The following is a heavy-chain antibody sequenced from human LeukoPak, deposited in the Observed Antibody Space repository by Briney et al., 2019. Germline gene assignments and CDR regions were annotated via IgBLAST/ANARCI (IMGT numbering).Heavy chain of an antibody. D-gene: IGHD5-24*01. CDR3: ARVGGMLTINNEAFDI. Sequence: PSETLSLTCTVSGGSISSGGYYWSWIRQHPGKGLEWIGYIYYSGSTNYNPSLKSRVTISVDTSKNQFSLKLTSVPAADTAIYYCARVGGMLTINNEAFDIWGQGTVVTVS. CDR2: IYYSGST. V-gene: IGHV4-61*08. CDR1: GGSISSGGYY. J-gene: IGHJ3*02.